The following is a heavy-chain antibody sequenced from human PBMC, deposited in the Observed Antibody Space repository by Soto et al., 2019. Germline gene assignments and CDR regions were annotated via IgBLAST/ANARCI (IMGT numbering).Heavy chain of an antibody. Sequence: QVQLVQSGAEVKKPGSSVKVSCKASGDTFSSYAISWVRQAPGQGLEWMGGIIPIFGTANYAQKFQGRVTITADESTSTAYMELSSLRSEDTAVYYCARDLALGATTGGDDAFDIWGQGTMVTVSS. V-gene: IGHV1-69*01. D-gene: IGHD1-26*01. J-gene: IGHJ3*02. CDR3: ARDLALGATTGGDDAFDI. CDR1: GDTFSSYA. CDR2: IIPIFGTA.